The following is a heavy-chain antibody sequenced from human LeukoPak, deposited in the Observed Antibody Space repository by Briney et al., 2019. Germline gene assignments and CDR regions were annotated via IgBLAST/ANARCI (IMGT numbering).Heavy chain of an antibody. J-gene: IGHJ4*02. CDR1: GFTFSSYA. CDR2: ISGSGGST. D-gene: IGHD2/OR15-2a*01. CDR3: AKASSSTTCRHFDY. Sequence: GGSLRLSCTASGFTFSSYAMSWVRQAPGKGLEWVSAISGSGGSTYYADSVKGRFTISRDMSKSTLYLQMNSLGAEDTAAYFCAKASSSTTCRHFDYWGQGTLVTVSS. V-gene: IGHV3-23*01.